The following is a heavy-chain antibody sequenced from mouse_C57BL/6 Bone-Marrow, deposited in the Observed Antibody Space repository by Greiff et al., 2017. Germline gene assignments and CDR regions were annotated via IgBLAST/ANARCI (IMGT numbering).Heavy chain of an antibody. D-gene: IGHD2-2*01. CDR2: IHPNSGST. V-gene: IGHV1-64*01. Sequence: QVQLQQPGAELVKPGASVKLSCKASGYTFTSYWMHWVKQRPGQGLEWIGMIHPNSGSTTYNEKFKGKATLTVDKSSSTAYIQLSSLTSDESSVYYCAGGGSTMDTTQFAYWGQGTLVTVSA. J-gene: IGHJ3*01. CDR1: GYTFTSYW. CDR3: AGGGSTMDTTQFAY.